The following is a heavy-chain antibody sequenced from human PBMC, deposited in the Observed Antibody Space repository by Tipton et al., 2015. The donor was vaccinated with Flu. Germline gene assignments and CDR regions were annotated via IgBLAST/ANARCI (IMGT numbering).Heavy chain of an antibody. CDR1: GFTFSNYW. CDR2: IHSDGSSI. Sequence: SLRLSCVASGFTFSNYWMHWVRQAPGKGLVWVSRIHSDGSSIRYADSVKGRFTISRDNAKNTLYLQMSSLRAEDTAVYYCTRVEHSSGWFPGYFDLWGRGTLVTVSS. CDR3: TRVEHSSGWFPGYFDL. V-gene: IGHV3-74*01. D-gene: IGHD6-19*01. J-gene: IGHJ2*01.